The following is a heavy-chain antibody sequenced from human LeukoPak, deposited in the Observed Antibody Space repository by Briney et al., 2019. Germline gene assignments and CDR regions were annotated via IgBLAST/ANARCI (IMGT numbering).Heavy chain of an antibody. CDR3: TTRPLGSCSGNSCQGPDY. CDR2: IYSGGST. Sequence: GGSLRLSCAASGFTVSSNYMSWVRQAPGKGLEWVSVIYSGGSTYCADSVKGRFTVSRDNSKNTLYLQMNSVRAEDTAVYYCTTRPLGSCSGNSCQGPDYWGQGTLVTVSS. CDR1: GFTVSSNY. V-gene: IGHV3-53*01. J-gene: IGHJ4*02. D-gene: IGHD2-2*01.